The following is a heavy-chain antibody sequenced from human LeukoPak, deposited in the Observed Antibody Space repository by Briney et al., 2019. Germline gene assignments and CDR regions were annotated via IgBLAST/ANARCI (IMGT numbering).Heavy chain of an antibody. V-gene: IGHV3-21*01. J-gene: IGHJ4*02. CDR1: GFTFSSYS. D-gene: IGHD6-13*01. CDR2: ISSSSSYI. CDR3: ARGSHSSRWSYFDY. Sequence: PGGSLRLSCAASGFTFSSYSMNWVRQAPGKGLEWVSSISSSSSYIYYADSVKGRFTISRDNAKNSLYLQMNSLRAEDTAVYYCARGSHSSRWSYFDYWGQGTLVTVSS.